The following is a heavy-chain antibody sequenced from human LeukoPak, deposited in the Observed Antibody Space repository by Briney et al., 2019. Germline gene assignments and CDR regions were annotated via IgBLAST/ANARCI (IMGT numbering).Heavy chain of an antibody. D-gene: IGHD4-17*01. CDR3: AKRPSDYGDYVSYFDY. CDR1: GFSFISYG. Sequence: GGSLRLSCAASGFSFISYGMHWVRQAPGKGLEWVGVISDDGGRKDYADSVKGRFTISRDNSKDTLYLQMNSLRAEDTAVYYCAKRPSDYGDYVSYFDYWGQGTLVTVSS. V-gene: IGHV3-30*18. J-gene: IGHJ4*02. CDR2: ISDDGGRK.